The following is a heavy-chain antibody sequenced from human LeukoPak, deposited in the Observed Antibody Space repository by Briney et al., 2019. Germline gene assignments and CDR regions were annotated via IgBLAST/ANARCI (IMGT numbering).Heavy chain of an antibody. CDR2: IYPGDSDT. D-gene: IGHD6-19*01. J-gene: IGHJ5*02. CDR1: GYSLTSYW. V-gene: IGHV5-51*01. CDR3: ARSAVAGLFDP. Sequence: GESLKISCKGSGYSLTSYWIGWVRQMPGKGLEWMGIIYPGDSDTRYSPSFQGQVTISADKSISTAYLQWSSPKTSDTAMYYCARSAVAGLFDPWGQGTLVTVSS.